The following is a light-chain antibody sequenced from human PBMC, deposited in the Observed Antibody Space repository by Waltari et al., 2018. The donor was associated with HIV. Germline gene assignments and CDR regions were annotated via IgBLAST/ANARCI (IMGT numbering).Light chain of an antibody. CDR3: CAYAGGLE. CDR1: SSDTGNYNL. CDR2: EEM. Sequence: QSALTQPASVYGSPGQSITISCTGTSSDTGNYNLVSWYQLYPGKAPKLIIYEEMNPPSGVSNRFSGSKSADTASLTISGLQAEDEADYYCCAYAGGLEFGGGTKLTVL. J-gene: IGLJ2*01. V-gene: IGLV2-23*01.